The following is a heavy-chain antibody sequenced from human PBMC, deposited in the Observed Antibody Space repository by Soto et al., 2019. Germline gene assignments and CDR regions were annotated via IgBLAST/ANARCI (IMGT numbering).Heavy chain of an antibody. V-gene: IGHV3-20*04. CDR2: ISWNGRST. J-gene: IGHJ4*02. CDR1: GFTFDDYG. D-gene: IGHD6-13*01. CDR3: ARYYDSTNWYYFDY. Sequence: EVQLVESGGGVVRPWGSLRLSCAASGFTFDDYGMGWVRQAPGKGLEWVSGISWNGRSTGFAESVKGRFTISRDSAKSSLYLQMNSLRAEDTAFYYCARYYDSTNWYYFDYWGQGTLVTVSS.